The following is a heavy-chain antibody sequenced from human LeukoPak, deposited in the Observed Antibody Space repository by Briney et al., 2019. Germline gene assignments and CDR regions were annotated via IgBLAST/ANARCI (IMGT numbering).Heavy chain of an antibody. Sequence: SETLSLTCAVYGGSFSGYYWSWIRQPPGKGLEWIGEIYHSGSTNYNPSLKSRVTISVDKSKNQFSLKLSSVTAADTAVYYCASNTAMVVHWGQGTLVTVSS. CDR1: GGSFSGYY. J-gene: IGHJ4*02. V-gene: IGHV4-34*01. CDR2: IYHSGST. D-gene: IGHD5-18*01. CDR3: ASNTAMVVH.